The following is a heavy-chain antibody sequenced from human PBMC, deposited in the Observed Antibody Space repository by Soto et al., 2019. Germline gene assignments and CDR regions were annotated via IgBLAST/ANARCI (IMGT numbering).Heavy chain of an antibody. CDR1: GDSVSSNSAA. J-gene: IGHJ5*02. V-gene: IGHV6-1*01. CDR3: ARAGYYDSSGYYVGNWFDP. CDR2: TYYRSKWYN. Sequence: SQTLSLTCAISGDSVSSNSAAWNWIRQSPSRGLEWLGRTYYRSKWYNDYAVSVKSRITINPDTSKNQFSLQLNSVTPEDTAVYYCARAGYYDSSGYYVGNWFDPWGQGTLVTVS. D-gene: IGHD3-22*01.